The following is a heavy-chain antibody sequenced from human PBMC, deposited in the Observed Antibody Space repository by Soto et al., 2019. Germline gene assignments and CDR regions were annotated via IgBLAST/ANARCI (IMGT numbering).Heavy chain of an antibody. J-gene: IGHJ4*02. Sequence: SETLSLTCAVYGGSFSGYYWSWIRQPPGKGLEWIGEINHSGSTNYNPSLKSRVTISVDTSKNQFSLKLSSVTAADTAVYYCASSMAAAGPLDYWGQGTLVTVSS. V-gene: IGHV4-34*01. CDR2: INHSGST. CDR1: GGSFSGYY. D-gene: IGHD6-13*01. CDR3: ASSMAAAGPLDY.